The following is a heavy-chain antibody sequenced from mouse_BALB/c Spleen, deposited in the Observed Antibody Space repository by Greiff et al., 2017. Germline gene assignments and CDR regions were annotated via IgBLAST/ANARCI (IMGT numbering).Heavy chain of an antibody. Sequence: QVQLQQPGAELVKPGASVKLSCKASGYTFTSYYMYWVKQRPGQGLEWIGEINPSNGGTNFNEKFKSKATLTVDKSSSTAYMQLSSLTSEDSAVYYCTRGWLLRNYAMDYWGQGTSVTVSS. V-gene: IGHV1S81*02. J-gene: IGHJ4*01. CDR2: INPSNGGT. D-gene: IGHD2-3*01. CDR3: TRGWLLRNYAMDY. CDR1: GYTFTSYY.